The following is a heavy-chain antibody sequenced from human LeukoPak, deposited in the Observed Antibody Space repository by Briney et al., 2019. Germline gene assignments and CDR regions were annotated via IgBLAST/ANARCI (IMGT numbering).Heavy chain of an antibody. CDR3: AKDGGLWVSAHWGDS. D-gene: IGHD7-27*01. CDR2: ISSSTSYI. J-gene: IGHJ4*02. Sequence: GGSLRLSCAASGFTFSSYSMNWIRQAPGKGLEWVSSISSSTSYIYYADSVKGRFTISKDNAKNSLYLQMNSLRAEDTAVYYCAKDGGLWVSAHWGDSWGRGTLVTVSS. CDR1: GFTFSSYS. V-gene: IGHV3-21*04.